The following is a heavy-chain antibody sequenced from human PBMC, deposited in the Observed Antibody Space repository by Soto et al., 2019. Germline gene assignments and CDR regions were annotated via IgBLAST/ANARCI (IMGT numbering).Heavy chain of an antibody. Sequence: SETLSLTCTVSGGSISSSSYYWGWIRQPPGKGLEWIGSIYYSGSTYYNPSLKSRVTISVDTSKNQFSLKLSSVTAADTAVYYCARGFGRDSNSYYFDYWGQGTLVTVSS. CDR2: IYYSGST. D-gene: IGHD4-4*01. V-gene: IGHV4-39*07. J-gene: IGHJ4*02. CDR3: ARGFGRDSNSYYFDY. CDR1: GGSISSSSYY.